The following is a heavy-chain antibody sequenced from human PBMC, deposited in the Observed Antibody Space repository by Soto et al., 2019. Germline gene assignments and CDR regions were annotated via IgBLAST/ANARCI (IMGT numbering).Heavy chain of an antibody. V-gene: IGHV1-18*01. Sequence: ASVKVSCKASGYTFTSYGISWVRQAPGQGLEWMGWISAYNGNTNYAQKLQGRVTMTTDTSTSTAYTELRSLRSDDTAVYYCARVMGAEYCSGGSCYSDDAFDIWGQGTMVTVSS. J-gene: IGHJ3*02. CDR3: ARVMGAEYCSGGSCYSDDAFDI. CDR2: ISAYNGNT. D-gene: IGHD2-15*01. CDR1: GYTFTSYG.